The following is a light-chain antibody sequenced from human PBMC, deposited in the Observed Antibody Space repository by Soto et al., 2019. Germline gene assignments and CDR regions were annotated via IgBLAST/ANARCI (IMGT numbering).Light chain of an antibody. Sequence: QAVVTQWPSASASLGASVKLTCTLSSGHSSYAIAWHQQQPEKGPRYLMKLNSDGSHSRGDGIPDRFSGSSSGAERYLTISSLQSEDAADYYCQTWGTGIHVFGTGTKLTVL. V-gene: IGLV4-69*01. CDR3: QTWGTGIHV. J-gene: IGLJ1*01. CDR2: LNSDGSH. CDR1: SGHSSYA.